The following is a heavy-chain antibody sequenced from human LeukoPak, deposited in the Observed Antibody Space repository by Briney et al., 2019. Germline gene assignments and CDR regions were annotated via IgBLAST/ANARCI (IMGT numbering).Heavy chain of an antibody. V-gene: IGHV4-4*02. CDR1: GDSISNTNW. Sequence: SETLSLTCGVSGDSISNTNWWTWFHQPPGKGLEWIGEFNLQGSTNCNPSLKSRVAISVDKSENNISMKMNSVTDAETAVYYCAREILGGFNPGAYWGQGTLVTVSS. CDR2: FNLQGST. J-gene: IGHJ4*02. CDR3: AREILGGFNPGAY. D-gene: IGHD1-14*01.